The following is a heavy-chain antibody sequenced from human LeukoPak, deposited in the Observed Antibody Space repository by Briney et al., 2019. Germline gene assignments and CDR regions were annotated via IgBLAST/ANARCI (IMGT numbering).Heavy chain of an antibody. D-gene: IGHD5-24*01. CDR3: ARVHRDGYNYVFVY. CDR2: IYYSGST. Sequence: SETLSLTCTVSGGSISSYYWSWIRQPPGKGLEWIGYIYYSGSTNYNPSLKSRVTISVDTSKNQFSLKLSSVTAADTAVYYCARVHRDGYNYVFVYWGQGTLVTVSS. V-gene: IGHV4-59*01. J-gene: IGHJ4*02. CDR1: GGSISSYY.